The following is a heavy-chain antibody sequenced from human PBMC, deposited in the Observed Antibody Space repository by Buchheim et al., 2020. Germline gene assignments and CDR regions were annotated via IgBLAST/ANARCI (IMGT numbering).Heavy chain of an antibody. V-gene: IGHV4-39*02. CDR2: IYYSGST. CDR3: ARDSSSWYRYFDY. J-gene: IGHJ4*02. Sequence: QLQLQESGPGLVKPSETLSLTCTVSGGSISSSSYYWGWIRQPPGQGLEWIGSIYYSGSTYYNPSLKSRVTISVDTSKNQFSLKLSSVTAADTAVYYCARDSSSWYRYFDYWGQGTL. D-gene: IGHD6-13*01. CDR1: GGSISSSSYY.